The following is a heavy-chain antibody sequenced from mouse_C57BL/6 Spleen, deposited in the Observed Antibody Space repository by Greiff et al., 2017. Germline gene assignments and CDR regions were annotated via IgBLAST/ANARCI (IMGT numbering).Heavy chain of an antibody. V-gene: IGHV1-50*01. D-gene: IGHD3-1*01. Sequence: QVQLQQPGAELVKPGASVKLSCKASGYTFTSYWMQWVKQRPGQGLEWIGEIDPSDSYTNSNQKFKGKATLTVDTSSSTAYMQLSSLTSEDSAVYYCARSGGLDYWGQGTTLTVSS. CDR2: IDPSDSYT. CDR1: GYTFTSYW. CDR3: ARSGGLDY. J-gene: IGHJ2*01.